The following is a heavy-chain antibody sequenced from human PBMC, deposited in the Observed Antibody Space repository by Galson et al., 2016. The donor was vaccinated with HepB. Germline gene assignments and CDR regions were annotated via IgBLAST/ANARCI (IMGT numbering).Heavy chain of an antibody. CDR2: IWYDGNE. D-gene: IGHD1-26*01. CDR3: ARGRNGFGSSTDH. CDR1: GFIFSSYG. J-gene: IGHJ4*02. V-gene: IGHV3-33*01. Sequence: SLRLSCAASGFIFSSYGMHWVRQAPGKGLEWVAVIWYDGNEYYADSVKGRFTISRDNSKNTLYLQMNTLRAEDTAVYYCARGRNGFGSSTDHWGQGTLVNVSS.